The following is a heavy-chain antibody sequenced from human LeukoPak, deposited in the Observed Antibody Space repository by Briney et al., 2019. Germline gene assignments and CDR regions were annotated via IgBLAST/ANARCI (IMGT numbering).Heavy chain of an antibody. Sequence: SETLSLTCAVYGGSFSGYYWSWIRQPPGKGLEWIGEIDHSGSTNYNPSLKSRVTISVDTSKNQFSLKLSSVTAADTAVYYCARAKRGSITGTTKIDYWGQETLVTVSS. V-gene: IGHV4-34*01. CDR3: ARAKRGSITGTTKIDY. CDR2: IDHSGST. J-gene: IGHJ4*02. CDR1: GGSFSGYY. D-gene: IGHD1-7*01.